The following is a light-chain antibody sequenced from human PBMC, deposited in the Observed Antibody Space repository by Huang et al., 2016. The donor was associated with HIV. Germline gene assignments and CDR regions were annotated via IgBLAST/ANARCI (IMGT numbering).Light chain of an antibody. Sequence: EIVLTQSPGTLSLSPGERATLSCRASQSVSSSNLAWYQQKRGQAPRLLIHGASTRATGIPDRFSGSGSGTDFTLTINRLEPEDFAVYYCQQYGSSPKTFGQGTKVEIK. J-gene: IGKJ1*01. CDR3: QQYGSSPKT. CDR1: QSVSSSN. V-gene: IGKV3-20*01. CDR2: GAS.